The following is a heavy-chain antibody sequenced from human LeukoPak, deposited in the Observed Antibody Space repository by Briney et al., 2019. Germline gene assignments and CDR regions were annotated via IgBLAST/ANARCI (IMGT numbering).Heavy chain of an antibody. J-gene: IGHJ4*02. V-gene: IGHV3-9*01. CDR3: AKRGYSGYDTFDY. CDR1: GFTFDDYA. CDR2: ISWNSGSI. Sequence: GRSLRLSCAASGFTFDDYAMHWVRQAPGKGLEWVSGISWNSGSIGYADSVKGRFTISRDNSKNTLYLQMNSLRAEDTAVYYCAKRGYSGYDTFDYWGQGTLVTVSS. D-gene: IGHD5-12*01.